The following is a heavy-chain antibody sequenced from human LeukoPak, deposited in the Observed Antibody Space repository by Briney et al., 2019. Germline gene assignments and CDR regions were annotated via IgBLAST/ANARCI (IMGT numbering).Heavy chain of an antibody. CDR2: FDPEDGET. J-gene: IGHJ2*01. CDR1: GYTLTELS. Sequence: ASVKVSCKVSGYTLTELSMHWVRQAPGKGLEWMGGFDPEDGETIYAQKFQGRVTMTEDTSTDTAYMELSSLRSEDTAVYYCARASYYDSSGYYANWYFDLWGRGTLVTVSS. D-gene: IGHD3-22*01. V-gene: IGHV1-24*01. CDR3: ARASYYDSSGYYANWYFDL.